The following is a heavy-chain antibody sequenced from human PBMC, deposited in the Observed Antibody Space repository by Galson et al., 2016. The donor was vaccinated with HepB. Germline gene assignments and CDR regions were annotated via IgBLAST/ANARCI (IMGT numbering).Heavy chain of an antibody. D-gene: IGHD4-11*01. J-gene: IGHJ5*02. Sequence: SLRLSCAASGFTFSNYGMHWVRQAPGKGLEWVAVIWYDGSKTYYGDSVKGRFTISRDNSKNTLFLQMDSLKDEDTAVYYCARDRLPFSNFQNWFDPWGQGTLVTVSS. CDR3: ARDRLPFSNFQNWFDP. CDR2: IWYDGSKT. CDR1: GFTFSNYG. V-gene: IGHV3-33*01.